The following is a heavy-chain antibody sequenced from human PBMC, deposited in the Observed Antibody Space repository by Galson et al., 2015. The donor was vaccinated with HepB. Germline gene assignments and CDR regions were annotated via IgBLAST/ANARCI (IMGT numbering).Heavy chain of an antibody. Sequence: SLRLSCAASGITFSTYAMRWVRQAPGKGLECVSRISGSGDTTHYADSVKVRFTISRDNSKNTLYMQMNSLRAEDTAVYYCARDSRYCTSINCRGDAFDIWGQGTMVTVSS. CDR3: ARDSRYCTSINCRGDAFDI. CDR1: GITFSTYA. D-gene: IGHD2-2*01. J-gene: IGHJ3*02. V-gene: IGHV3-23*01. CDR2: ISGSGDTT.